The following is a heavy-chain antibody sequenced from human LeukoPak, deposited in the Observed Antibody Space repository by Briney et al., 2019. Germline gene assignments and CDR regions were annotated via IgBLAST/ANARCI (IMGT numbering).Heavy chain of an antibody. D-gene: IGHD6-6*01. CDR1: GFTFSSYS. CDR3: ARDFAFGYSSSLGY. V-gene: IGHV3-48*01. CDR2: ISSSSSTI. J-gene: IGHJ4*02. Sequence: GGSLRPSCAASGFTFSSYSMNWVRQAPGKGLEWVSYISSSSSTIYYADSVKGRFTISRDNAKNSLYLQMNSLRAEDTAVYYCARDFAFGYSSSLGYWGQGTLVTVSS.